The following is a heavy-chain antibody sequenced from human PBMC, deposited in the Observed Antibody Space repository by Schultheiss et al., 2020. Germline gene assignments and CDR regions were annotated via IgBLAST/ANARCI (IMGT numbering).Heavy chain of an antibody. CDR2: ISGSGGST. J-gene: IGHJ4*02. D-gene: IGHD1-26*01. CDR3: AREGSGSLDY. V-gene: IGHV3-23*01. CDR1: GFTFDDYA. Sequence: GGSLRLSCAASGFTFDDYAMHWVRQAPGKGLEWVSGISGSGGSTYYADSVKGRFTISRDNSKNTLYLQMNSLRAEDTAVYYCAREGSGSLDYWGQGTLVTVSS.